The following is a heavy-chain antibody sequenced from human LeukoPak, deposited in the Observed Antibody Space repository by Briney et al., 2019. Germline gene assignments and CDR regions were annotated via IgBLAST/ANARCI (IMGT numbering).Heavy chain of an antibody. CDR1: GYTFTSYG. V-gene: IGHV1-18*01. CDR3: ARVFLTGTTMVWFDP. D-gene: IGHD1-7*01. J-gene: IGHJ5*02. CDR2: ISAYNGNT. Sequence: ASVKVSCKASGYTFTSYGIGWVRQAPGQGLEWMGWISAYNGNTNYAQKLQGRVTMTTDTSTSTAYMKLRSLRSDDTAVYYCARVFLTGTTMVWFDPWGQGTLVTVSS.